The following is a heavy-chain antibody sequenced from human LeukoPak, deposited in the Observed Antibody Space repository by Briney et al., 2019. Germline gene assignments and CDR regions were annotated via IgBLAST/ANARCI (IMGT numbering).Heavy chain of an antibody. CDR2: ISGSGGST. J-gene: IGHJ4*02. D-gene: IGHD3-22*01. V-gene: IGHV3-23*01. CDR1: GFTLSTYA. CDR3: GRDYYDSSGYYLETFFDY. Sequence: PGGSLRLSCAASGFTLSTYAMNWVRQAPGKGLEWVSAISGSGGSTYYADSVKGRFTISRDNSKNTLYLQMNSLRAEDTAVYYCGRDYYDSSGYYLETFFDYWGQGTLVTVSS.